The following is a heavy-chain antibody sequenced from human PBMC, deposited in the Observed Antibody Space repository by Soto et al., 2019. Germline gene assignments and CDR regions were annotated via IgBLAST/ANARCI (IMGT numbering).Heavy chain of an antibody. CDR1: GFSFRRYA. V-gene: IGHV3-23*01. CDR2: ISGTGGST. Sequence: EVQLLESGGGVGQPGGSLRLSCAATGFSFRRYALNWVRQAPGKGLEWVSGISGTGGSTYYADSVKGRFTISRDNSKNTLYLQMNSLRAGDTAVYYCAKSYGDYVFFDYWGQGSLVTVPS. CDR3: AKSYGDYVFFDY. J-gene: IGHJ4*02. D-gene: IGHD4-17*01.